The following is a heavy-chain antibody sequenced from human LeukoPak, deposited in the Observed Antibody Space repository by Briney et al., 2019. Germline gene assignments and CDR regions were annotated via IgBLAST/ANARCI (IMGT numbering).Heavy chain of an antibody. V-gene: IGHV3-9*01. J-gene: IGHJ4*02. CDR2: ISWNSGSI. Sequence: PGRSLRLSCAASGFTFDDCAMHWVRQAPGKGLEWVSGISWNSGSIGYADSVKGRFTISRDNAKNSLYLQMNSLRAEDTALYYCARRTLAAAGTVYFDYWGQGTLVTVSS. D-gene: IGHD6-13*01. CDR3: ARRTLAAAGTVYFDY. CDR1: GFTFDDCA.